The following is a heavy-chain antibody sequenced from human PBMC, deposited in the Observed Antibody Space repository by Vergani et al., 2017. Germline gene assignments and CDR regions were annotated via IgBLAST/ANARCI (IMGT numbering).Heavy chain of an antibody. CDR2: MNPNSGNT. Sequence: QVQLVQSGAEVKKPGASVKVSCKASGYTFTSYDINWVRQATGQGLEWMGWMNPNSGNTGYAQKFQGRVTITADKSTSTAYMELSSLRSEDTAVYYCAIHVDTATDYWGQGTLVTVSS. V-gene: IGHV1-8*01. CDR1: GYTFTSYD. CDR3: AIHVDTATDY. J-gene: IGHJ4*02. D-gene: IGHD5-18*01.